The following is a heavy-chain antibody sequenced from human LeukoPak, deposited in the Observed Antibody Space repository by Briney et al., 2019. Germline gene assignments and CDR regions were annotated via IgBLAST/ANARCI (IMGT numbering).Heavy chain of an antibody. CDR1: GGSISSYY. CDR2: IYYSGST. CDR3: ARKEGEMYYYGMDV. Sequence: NPSETLSLTCSVSGGSISSYYRSWIRQPPRKGLEWIGYIYYSGSTNYNPSLKSRVTISVDTSKNQFSLKLSSVTAADTAVYYCARKEGEMYYYGMDVWGQGTTVTVSS. V-gene: IGHV4-59*01. J-gene: IGHJ6*02.